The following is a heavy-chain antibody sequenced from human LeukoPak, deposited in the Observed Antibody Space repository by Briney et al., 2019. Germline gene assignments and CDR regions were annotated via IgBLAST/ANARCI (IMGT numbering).Heavy chain of an antibody. Sequence: GGSLRLSCAASGFIFSRYGMSWVRQAPGKGPEWVSAISGSGGTTYYADSVKGRLTISRDNSKNTLYLQITSLRAEDTGVYYCAKDHLPGIVVADRDYWGQGTLVTVSS. V-gene: IGHV3-23*01. J-gene: IGHJ4*02. CDR2: ISGSGGTT. CDR1: GFIFSRYG. CDR3: AKDHLPGIVVADRDY. D-gene: IGHD6-19*01.